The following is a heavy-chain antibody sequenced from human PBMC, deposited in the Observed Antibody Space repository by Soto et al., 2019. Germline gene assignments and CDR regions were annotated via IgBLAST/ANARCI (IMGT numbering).Heavy chain of an antibody. CDR2: IGGSSGST. CDR1: GFTFRSYA. J-gene: IGHJ4*02. CDR3: AKDRSSTSCYAFDY. Sequence: EVQLLESGGGLLQPGGSLRLSCAASGFTFRSYAMSRVRQAPGKGLEWVSAIGGSSGSTDYADSVKGRFTISRDNSKNTLFLQMNSLRAEDTAVYYCAKDRSSTSCYAFDYWGQGTLVTVSS. V-gene: IGHV3-23*01. D-gene: IGHD2-2*01.